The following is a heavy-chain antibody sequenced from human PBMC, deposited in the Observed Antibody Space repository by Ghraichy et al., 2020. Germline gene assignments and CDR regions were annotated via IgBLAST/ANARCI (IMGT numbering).Heavy chain of an antibody. V-gene: IGHV4-39*01. CDR3: ARRYYYDSSGYYWGWGYYYGMDV. Sequence: ETLSLTCTVSGGSISSSSYYWGWIRQPPGKGLEWIGSIYYSGSTYYNPSLKSRVTISVDTSKNQFSLKLSSVTAADTAVYYCARRYYYDSSGYYWGWGYYYGMDVWGQGTTVTVSS. J-gene: IGHJ6*02. CDR2: IYYSGST. D-gene: IGHD3-22*01. CDR1: GGSISSSSYY.